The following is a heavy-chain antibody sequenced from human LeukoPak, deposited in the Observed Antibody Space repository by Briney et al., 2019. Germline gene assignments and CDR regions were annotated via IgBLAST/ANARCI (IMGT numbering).Heavy chain of an antibody. J-gene: IGHJ6*03. D-gene: IGHD3-3*01. Sequence: SETLSLTCTVSGGSISSGGYYWSWIRQHPGKGLEWIGYIYYSGSTYYNPSLKSRVTISVDTSKNQFSLKLSSVTAAETAVYYCAREGSVDFWSVGHGYYYMDVWGKGTTVTVSS. V-gene: IGHV4-31*03. CDR1: GGSISSGGYY. CDR2: IYYSGST. CDR3: AREGSVDFWSVGHGYYYMDV.